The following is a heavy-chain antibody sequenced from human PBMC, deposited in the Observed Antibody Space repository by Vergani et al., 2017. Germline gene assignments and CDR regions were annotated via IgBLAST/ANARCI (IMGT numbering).Heavy chain of an antibody. CDR3: ARSHYSSSAYYFDY. Sequence: QVQLQESGPGLVKPSQTLSLTCTFSGGSISSGGYYWSWIRQHPGKGLEWIGYIYYSGSTYYNPSLKSRVTISVDTSKNQFSLKLGSVTATDTAVYYCARSHYSSSAYYFDYWGQGTLVTVSS. CDR2: IYYSGST. D-gene: IGHD6-6*01. CDR1: GGSISSGGYY. V-gene: IGHV4-31*03. J-gene: IGHJ4*02.